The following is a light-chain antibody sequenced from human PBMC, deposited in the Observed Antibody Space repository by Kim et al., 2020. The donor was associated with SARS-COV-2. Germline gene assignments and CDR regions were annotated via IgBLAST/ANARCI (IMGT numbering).Light chain of an antibody. V-gene: IGKV1-39*01. CDR2: AAS. CDR3: QQSYSMWT. J-gene: IGKJ1*01. CDR1: QSISVY. Sequence: DIQMTQSPSSLSASVGDRVTITCRASQSISVYLNWYQHKPGKAPKLLIYAASSLQSGVPSRFSGGGSGTEFSLTISSLQPEDIATYYCQQSYSMWTFGQGTKVEI.